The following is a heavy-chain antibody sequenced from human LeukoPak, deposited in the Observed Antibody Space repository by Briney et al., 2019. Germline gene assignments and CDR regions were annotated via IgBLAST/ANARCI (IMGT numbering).Heavy chain of an antibody. CDR1: GYSISSGYY. D-gene: IGHD2-2*01. CDR3: ARYCSSTSCYIDY. Sequence: SETLSLTCNVSGYSISSGYYWGWIRQPPGKGLEWIANIYHSGLIYYNPSLKSRVTISVDTSKNQFSLKLSSVTAADTAVYYCARYCSSTSCYIDYWGQGTLVTVSS. V-gene: IGHV4-38-2*02. CDR2: IYHSGLI. J-gene: IGHJ4*02.